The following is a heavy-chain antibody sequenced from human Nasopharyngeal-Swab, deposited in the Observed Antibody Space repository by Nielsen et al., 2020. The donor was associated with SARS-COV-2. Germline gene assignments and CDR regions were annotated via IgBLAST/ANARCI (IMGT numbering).Heavy chain of an antibody. Sequence: GESLQISCAASGFTFSSYGMHWVRQAPGKGLEWVAVISYDGSNKYYADSVKGRFTISRDNSKNTLYLQMNSLRAEDTAVYYCAKDYSYGYSDYYYYRDVWGKGTTVTVSS. V-gene: IGHV3-30*18. CDR1: GFTFSSYG. D-gene: IGHD5-18*01. J-gene: IGHJ6*03. CDR2: ISYDGSNK. CDR3: AKDYSYGYSDYYYYRDV.